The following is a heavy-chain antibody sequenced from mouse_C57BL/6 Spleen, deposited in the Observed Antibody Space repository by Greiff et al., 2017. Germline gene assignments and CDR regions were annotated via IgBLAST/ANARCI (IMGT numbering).Heavy chain of an antibody. D-gene: IGHD1-1*01. Sequence: QVQLQQSGAELARPGASVKLSCKASGYTFTSYGISWVKQRTGQGLEWIGEIYPRSGNTYYNEKFKGKATLTADKSSSTAYMELRSLTSEDSAVYFCARCYGSSPYWYFDVWGTGTTVTVSS. V-gene: IGHV1-81*01. CDR1: GYTFTSYG. J-gene: IGHJ1*03. CDR3: ARCYGSSPYWYFDV. CDR2: IYPRSGNT.